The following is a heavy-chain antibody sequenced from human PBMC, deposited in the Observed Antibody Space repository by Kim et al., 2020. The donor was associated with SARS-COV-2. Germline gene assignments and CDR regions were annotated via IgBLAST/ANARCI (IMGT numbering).Heavy chain of an antibody. CDR1: GGSISSSSYY. J-gene: IGHJ4*02. V-gene: IGHV4-39*07. CDR3: AKYGDYDYYFDY. Sequence: SETLSLTCTVSGGSISSSSYYWGWIRQPPGKGLEWIGSIYYSGSTYYNPSLKSRVTISVDTSKNQFSLKLSSVTAADTAVYYCAKYGDYDYYFDYWGQGTLVTVSS. D-gene: IGHD4-17*01. CDR2: IYYSGST.